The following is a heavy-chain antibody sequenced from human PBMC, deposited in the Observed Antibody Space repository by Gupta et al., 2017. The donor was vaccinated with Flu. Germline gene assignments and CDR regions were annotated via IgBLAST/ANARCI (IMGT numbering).Heavy chain of an antibody. J-gene: IGHJ4*02. D-gene: IGHD3-9*01. V-gene: IGHV3-7*01. CDR3: ARDSYDILTGYYTPYFDY. Sequence: GKGLEWVANRKQDGREKYYVDSVKGRFTISRDNAKNSLYLQMNSLAAEDTVVYYCARDSYDILTGYYTPYFDYWGQGTLVTVSS. CDR2: RKQDGREK.